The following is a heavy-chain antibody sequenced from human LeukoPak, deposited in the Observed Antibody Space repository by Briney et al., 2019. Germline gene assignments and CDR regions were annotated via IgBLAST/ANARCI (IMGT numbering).Heavy chain of an antibody. CDR1: GFTFSSYE. V-gene: IGHV3-48*03. CDR3: AKADGLLWFGELIPSDY. D-gene: IGHD3-10*01. CDR2: ISSSGSTI. J-gene: IGHJ4*02. Sequence: GGALRLSCAASGFTFSSYEMNWVRQAPGEGLEWVSYISSSGSTIYDADSVKGRFTISRDNSKNTLYLQMNSLRAEDTAVYFCAKADGLLWFGELIPSDYWGQGTLVTVSS.